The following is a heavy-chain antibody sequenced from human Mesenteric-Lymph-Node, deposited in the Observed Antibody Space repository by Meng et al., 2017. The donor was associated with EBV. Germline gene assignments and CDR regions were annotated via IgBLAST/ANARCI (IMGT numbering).Heavy chain of an antibody. J-gene: IGHJ4*02. V-gene: IGHV4-39*07. D-gene: IGHD1-26*01. CDR3: ARDSGSYRVDS. CDR2: FSYSGTT. Sequence: APAPGLFNPSGALYLPCLVSGGFITSFRYFWNWIRQPPGKGLEWIATFSYSGTTYYNPSLQSRVTISKDTSKNQFSLNLNSVTAADTAVDYCARDSGSYRVDSWGQGTLVTVFS. CDR1: GGFITSFRYF.